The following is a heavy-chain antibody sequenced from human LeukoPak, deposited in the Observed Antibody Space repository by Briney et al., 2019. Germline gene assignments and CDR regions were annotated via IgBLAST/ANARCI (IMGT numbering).Heavy chain of an antibody. J-gene: IGHJ6*02. D-gene: IGHD2-2*01. V-gene: IGHV4-34*01. Sequence: SETLSLTCAVYGGSFSGYYWSWLRQPPGKGLEWIGEINHSGSTNYNPSLKSRVTISVDTSKNQFSLKLSSVTAADTAVYYCARDQVVPAATYYYGMDVWGQGTTVTVSS. CDR1: GGSFSGYY. CDR2: INHSGST. CDR3: ARDQVVPAATYYYGMDV.